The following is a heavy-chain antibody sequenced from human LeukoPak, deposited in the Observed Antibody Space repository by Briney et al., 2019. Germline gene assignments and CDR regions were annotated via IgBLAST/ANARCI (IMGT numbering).Heavy chain of an antibody. Sequence: GGSLRLSCAASGFTFSSYWMHWVRQAPGKGLVWVSRVNVDRNSTTYADSVKGRLTISRDNAKKTLYLQINSLRPEDTAFYYCARGIGMGPFDSRGRGAKVTVCS. CDR3: ARGIGMGPFDS. V-gene: IGHV3-74*01. CDR1: GFTFSSYW. CDR2: VNVDRNST. J-gene: IGHJ3*02. D-gene: IGHD2-8*01.